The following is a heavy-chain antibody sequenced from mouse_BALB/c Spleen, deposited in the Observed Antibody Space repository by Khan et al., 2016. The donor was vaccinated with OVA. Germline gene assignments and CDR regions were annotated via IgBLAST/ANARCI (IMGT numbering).Heavy chain of an antibody. Sequence: EVQLVESGPELMKPGASVKISCKASGYSFTSYYIHWMIESHGTSLEWIGYIDPFSGATTYNQKFKGKATLNVDKSSNTAYINLRNLTSEDSAVYYCTRHGYVAWFAYWGQGTLVTVSA. CDR2: IDPFSGAT. CDR3: TRHGYVAWFAY. J-gene: IGHJ3*01. D-gene: IGHD2-2*01. CDR1: GYSFTSYY. V-gene: IGHV1-31*01.